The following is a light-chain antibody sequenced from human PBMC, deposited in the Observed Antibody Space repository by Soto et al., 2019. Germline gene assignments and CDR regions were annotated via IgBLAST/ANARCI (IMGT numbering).Light chain of an antibody. V-gene: IGLV2-14*01. CDR3: TSYSRYSVLV. CDR1: SSDIGGYKY. Sequence: QSALTQPSSVSGSPGQSITISCTGTSSDIGGYKYVSWYQHHPGKAPKLIIFEVSNRPSGVSDRFSGSNSGNTASLTISGLQAEDEADYYCTSYSRYSVLVFGGGTKVTVL. J-gene: IGLJ3*02. CDR2: EVS.